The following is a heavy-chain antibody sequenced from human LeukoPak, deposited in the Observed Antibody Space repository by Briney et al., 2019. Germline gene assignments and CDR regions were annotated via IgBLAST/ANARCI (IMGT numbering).Heavy chain of an antibody. CDR3: ARVLYDTRTFDY. J-gene: IGHJ4*02. CDR1: GYSISSGYY. D-gene: IGHD3-22*01. V-gene: IGHV4-38-2*01. Sequence: SETLSLTCDVSGYSISSGYYWAWIRQTPGKGLQYIGMIYSTGDAYYSPSLKSRVTMSVDTSKNQFSLQLTTVTGADTAIYYCARVLYDTRTFDYWGQGTLVTVSS. CDR2: IYSTGDA.